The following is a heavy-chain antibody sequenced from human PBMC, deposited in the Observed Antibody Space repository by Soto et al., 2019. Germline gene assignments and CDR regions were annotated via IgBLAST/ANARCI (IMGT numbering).Heavy chain of an antibody. D-gene: IGHD3-22*01. CDR2: VYYSGST. CDR3: AREKYDSSGRNWFDP. CDR1: GGSISSYY. J-gene: IGHJ5*02. V-gene: IGHV4-59*01. Sequence: SETLSLTCTVSGGSISSYYWSWIRQPPGKGLEWIGYVYYSGSTNYNPSLQSRVTISVDTSKNQFSLKLNSVTAADTAVYYCAREKYDSSGRNWFDPWGQGTLVTVSS.